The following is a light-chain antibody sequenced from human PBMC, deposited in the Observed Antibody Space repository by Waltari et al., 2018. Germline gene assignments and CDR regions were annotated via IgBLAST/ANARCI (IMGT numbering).Light chain of an antibody. Sequence: QSALTQPASVSGSPGQSITTSCTGTNSDVGGYDYDSWYQQHPGKAPKLMIYEVRNRPSGVSSRFSGSKSGNTASLTISGLQAEDEADYYCSSYTSSNTVFGGGTKLTVL. V-gene: IGLV2-14*01. CDR3: SSYTSSNTV. CDR1: NSDVGGYDY. CDR2: EVR. J-gene: IGLJ2*01.